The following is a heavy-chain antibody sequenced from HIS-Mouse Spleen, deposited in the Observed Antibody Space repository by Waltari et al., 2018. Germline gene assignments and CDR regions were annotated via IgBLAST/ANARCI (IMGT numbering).Heavy chain of an antibody. J-gene: IGHJ4*02. CDR2: RNPNSGNT. V-gene: IGHV1-8*01. Sequence: QVQLVQSGAEVKKPGASVKVSCKASGYTFTSYDINWVRQATGQGLEWMGGRNPNSGNTGYAQKCQGRVTMTRNTSISTAYMELSSLRSEDTAVYYCARGHDYSNYFDYWGQGTLVTVSS. CDR3: ARGHDYSNYFDY. CDR1: GYTFTSYD. D-gene: IGHD4-4*01.